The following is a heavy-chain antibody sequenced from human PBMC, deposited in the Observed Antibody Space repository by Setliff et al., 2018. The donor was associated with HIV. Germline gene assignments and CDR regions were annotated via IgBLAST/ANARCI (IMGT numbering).Heavy chain of an antibody. CDR2: IYYSGTS. Sequence: SETLSLTCSVSGGSINSGAYYWTWIRQAPGKGLEWIGHIYYSGTSYSNPSLQSRLTMSLDTSKSQFSLRLSSVSAADTAVYYCARLWLHYGGDIPRFDPWGQGTLVTVS. CDR1: GGSINSGAYY. D-gene: IGHD2-21*02. CDR3: ARLWLHYGGDIPRFDP. V-gene: IGHV4-30-4*08. J-gene: IGHJ5*02.